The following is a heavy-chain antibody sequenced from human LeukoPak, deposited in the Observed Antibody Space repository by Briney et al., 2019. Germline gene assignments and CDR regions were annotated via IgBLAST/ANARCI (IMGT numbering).Heavy chain of an antibody. D-gene: IGHD6-13*01. J-gene: IGHJ5*02. V-gene: IGHV4-59*12. Sequence: SETLSLTCTVSGGSISSYYWSWIRQPPGKGLEWIGYIYYSGSTNYNPSLKSRVTISVGTSKNQFSLKLSSVTAADTAVYYCARVHSSSWCKGYNWFDPWGQGTLVTVSS. CDR3: ARVHSSSWCKGYNWFDP. CDR1: GGSISSYY. CDR2: IYYSGST.